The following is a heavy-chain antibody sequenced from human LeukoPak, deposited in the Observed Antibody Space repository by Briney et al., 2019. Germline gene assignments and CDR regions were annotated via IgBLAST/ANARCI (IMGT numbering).Heavy chain of an antibody. D-gene: IGHD6-19*01. CDR3: AKDNRRHYTSGPNPDSLH. CDR1: GFTVSSNY. V-gene: IGHV3-33*06. Sequence: GGSLRLSCAASGFTVSSNYMSWVRQAPGKGLEWVAVMWSDGTNKYYADSVKGRFTISRDNSKNTLYLQMNSLRVEDTAFYYCAKDNRRHYTSGPNPDSLHWGQGALVTVSS. J-gene: IGHJ4*02. CDR2: MWSDGTNK.